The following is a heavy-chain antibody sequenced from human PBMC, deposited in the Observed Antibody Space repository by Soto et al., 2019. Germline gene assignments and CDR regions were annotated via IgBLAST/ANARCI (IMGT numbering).Heavy chain of an antibody. CDR1: GFTFSSYE. CDR2: ISSSGSTI. D-gene: IGHD3-3*01. V-gene: IGHV3-48*03. CDR3: AGSADTIFGNHWFDP. J-gene: IGHJ5*02. Sequence: PVGSLRLSCAASGFTFSSYEMNWVRQAPGKGLEWVSYISSSGSTIYYADSVKGRFTISRDNAKNSLYLQMNSLRAEDTAVYYCAGSADTIFGNHWFDPWGQGTLVTVSS.